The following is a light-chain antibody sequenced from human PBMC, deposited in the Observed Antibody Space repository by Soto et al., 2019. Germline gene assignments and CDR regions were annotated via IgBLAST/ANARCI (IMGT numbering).Light chain of an antibody. CDR3: EEYGCWPWT. CDR1: QSVSSSY. Sequence: EIGLTQSPGTLSLSPGERATLSCRASQSVSSSYLPWYQQKPGQAPRLLIDGASSRATSIPDRFSGSGSGTYLYLTISSLEPEDLPVYYCEEYGCWPWTFVQGTKVEIK. V-gene: IGKV3-20*01. J-gene: IGKJ1*01. CDR2: GAS.